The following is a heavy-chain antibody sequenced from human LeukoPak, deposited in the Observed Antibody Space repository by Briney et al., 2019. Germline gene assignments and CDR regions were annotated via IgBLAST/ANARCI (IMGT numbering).Heavy chain of an antibody. V-gene: IGHV1-69*06. CDR1: GGTFSSYA. D-gene: IGHD3-9*01. J-gene: IGHJ5*02. Sequence: ASVKVSCKASGGTFSSYAISWVRQAPGQGLEWMGGIIPIFGTANYAQKFQGRVTITADKSTSTAYMELSSLRSEDTAVYYCARSKRYDILTGPDWFDPWGQGTLVTVSS. CDR2: IIPIFGTA. CDR3: ARSKRYDILTGPDWFDP.